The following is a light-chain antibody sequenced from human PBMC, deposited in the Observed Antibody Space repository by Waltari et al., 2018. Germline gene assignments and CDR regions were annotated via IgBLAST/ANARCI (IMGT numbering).Light chain of an antibody. J-gene: IGKJ2*01. V-gene: IGKV1-5*03. Sequence: DIQLTQSPSTLSASVGAGVTIACRASQSVVTWLAWYQQKPGKAPRLLIYGASSLESGVPSRFSGSGSGTEVTLSISSLQPDDFATYDCQQYNNYPYTFGQGTKLEIK. CDR2: GAS. CDR1: QSVVTW. CDR3: QQYNNYPYT.